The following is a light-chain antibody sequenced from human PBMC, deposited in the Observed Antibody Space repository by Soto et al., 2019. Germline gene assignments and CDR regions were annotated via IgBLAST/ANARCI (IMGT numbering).Light chain of an antibody. J-gene: IGKJ1*01. CDR3: QQYVRSPWT. V-gene: IGKV3-20*01. Sequence: EIVLTQSPGTLSLSPGERATLSCRASQSVSSSYLAWSQQKGGQAPRLLIYGASSRATGIPDRFSGSGSGTDFTLTISRLEPEDFAVYYCQQYVRSPWTFGQGTKVEIK. CDR2: GAS. CDR1: QSVSSSY.